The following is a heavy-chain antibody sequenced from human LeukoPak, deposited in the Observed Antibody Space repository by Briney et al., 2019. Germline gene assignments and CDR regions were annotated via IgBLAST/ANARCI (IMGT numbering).Heavy chain of an antibody. CDR2: IYPGDSDA. CDR3: ARHRYCSGGSCYSDY. Sequence: GESLKISCKGSGYSFTTYWLGWVRQMPGKGLEWMGVIYPGDSDARYSPSFQGQVSISVDKSIGTAYLQWSSLKASDTAMYYCARHRYCSGGSCYSDYWGQGTLVTVSS. J-gene: IGHJ4*02. V-gene: IGHV5-51*01. CDR1: GYSFTTYW. D-gene: IGHD2-15*01.